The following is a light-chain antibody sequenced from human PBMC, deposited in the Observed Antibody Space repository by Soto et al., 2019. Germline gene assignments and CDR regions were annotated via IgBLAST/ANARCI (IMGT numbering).Light chain of an antibody. CDR2: GAS. J-gene: IGKJ2*01. Sequence: VLTQSPGTLSLSPAERATLSCRASQSISSSYLAWYQQKPGQAPRLLIYGASRRATGIPDRFSGRESGTDFTLTITTLEPEDSAVYFCQQYDSSPYTFGQGTKVEIK. CDR3: QQYDSSPYT. V-gene: IGKV3-20*01. CDR1: QSISSSY.